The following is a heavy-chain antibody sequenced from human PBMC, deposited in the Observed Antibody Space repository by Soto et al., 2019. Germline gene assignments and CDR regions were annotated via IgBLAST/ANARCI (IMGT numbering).Heavy chain of an antibody. CDR3: AHRPSPYTSGGYGYFDP. D-gene: IGHD3-10*01. CDR2: IYWDDDK. J-gene: IGHJ5*02. V-gene: IGHV2-5*02. CDR1: GFSLNTRGLG. Sequence: QITLKESGPTLVKPTQTLTLTCTFSGFSLNTRGLGLGWIRQPPGKALEWLALIYWDDDKNYSPSLKSRLSITKDTSKNQVVLTMTNMDPVDTATHFSAHRPSPYTSGGYGYFDPWGQGTLVTVSS.